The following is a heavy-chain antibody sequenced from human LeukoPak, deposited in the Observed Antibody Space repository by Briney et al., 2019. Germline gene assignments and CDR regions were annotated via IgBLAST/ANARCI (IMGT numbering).Heavy chain of an antibody. Sequence: GASVKVSCKASGGTFSGYAISWVRQAPGQGLEWMGGIIPIFGTANYAQKFQGRVTITADESTSTAYMELSSLRSEDTAVYYCATDSPQRELLLHYWGQGTLVTVSS. V-gene: IGHV1-69*13. CDR2: IIPIFGTA. CDR1: GGTFSGYA. J-gene: IGHJ4*02. CDR3: ATDSPQRELLLHY. D-gene: IGHD1-26*01.